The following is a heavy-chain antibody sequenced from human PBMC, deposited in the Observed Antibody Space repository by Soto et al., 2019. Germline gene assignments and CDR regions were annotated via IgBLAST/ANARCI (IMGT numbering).Heavy chain of an antibody. CDR2: IYHSGNT. CDR3: AREGGATCSGSGCYSDFYDYAMCV. V-gene: IGHV4-38-2*02. J-gene: IGHJ6*02. CDR1: AYSITSGYS. D-gene: IGHD2-15*01. Sequence: PSETLSLTCTVSAYSITSGYSWGWIRQPPGKGLEWIGSIYHSGNTHYNPSLKSRVSISLDTSKNQFSLRLSSVTAADTAVYYCAREGGATCSGSGCYSDFYDYAMCVWGQGTTGTVSS.